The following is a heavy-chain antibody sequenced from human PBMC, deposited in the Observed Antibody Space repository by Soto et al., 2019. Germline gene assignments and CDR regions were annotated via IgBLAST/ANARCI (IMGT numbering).Heavy chain of an antibody. J-gene: IGHJ5*02. Sequence: EVQVVESGGGLVQPGGSLRLSCAASGFIVSSSYMSWVRQAPGKGLEWVAVIYSAGSTYYADSVKGRFTIYRESSKNTPYLQTDCLRAEDTAVSYCARSAPGTNSAGRFAPWGQGTLVTVSS. CDR2: IYSAGST. CDR1: GFIVSSSY. D-gene: IGHD4-17*01. V-gene: IGHV3-66*01. CDR3: ARSAPGTNSAGRFAP.